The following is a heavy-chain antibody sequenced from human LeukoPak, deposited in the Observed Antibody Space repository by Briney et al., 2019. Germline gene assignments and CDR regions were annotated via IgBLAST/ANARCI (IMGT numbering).Heavy chain of an antibody. Sequence: GGSLRLSCAASGFTFSDYYMSWIRQAPGKGLEWVSYISSSVSTIYYADSVKGRFTISRDNDKISLYLQMNSLRAEDTAVYHCATPTSPLIHTYYDYVWGSLRWLQFPDVWGKGTPVTVSS. J-gene: IGHJ6*04. D-gene: IGHD3-16*01. CDR1: GFTFSDYY. CDR3: ATPTSPLIHTYYDYVWGSLRWLQFPDV. CDR2: ISSSVSTI. V-gene: IGHV3-11*04.